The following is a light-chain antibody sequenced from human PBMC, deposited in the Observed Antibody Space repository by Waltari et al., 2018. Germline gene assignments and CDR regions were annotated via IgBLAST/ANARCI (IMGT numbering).Light chain of an antibody. V-gene: IGLV3-19*01. CDR2: GQN. J-gene: IGLJ2*01. CDR3: HSRDASGVGGT. CDR1: SLRRFY. Sequence: TQVPAVSVAMGQTVRITCQGDSLRRFYASLYQHRPARGPQLIVYGQNDRPPGVPDRFSSSSSDNTASLTITGAQAEDEGFYYWHSRDASGVGGTFGGGTKLTVL.